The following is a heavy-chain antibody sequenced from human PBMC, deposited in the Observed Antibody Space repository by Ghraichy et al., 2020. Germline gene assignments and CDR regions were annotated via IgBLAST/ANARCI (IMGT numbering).Heavy chain of an antibody. CDR2: INPNSGGT. J-gene: IGHJ6*02. CDR1: GYTFTGYY. CDR3: ARDGPPIVATIENGMDV. D-gene: IGHD5-12*01. V-gene: IGHV1-2*02. Sequence: ASVKVSCKASGYTFTGYYMHWVRQAPGQGLEWMGWINPNSGGTNYAKKFQGRVTMTRDTSISTAYMELSRLRSDDTAVYYCARDGPPIVATIENGMDVWGQGTTVTVSS.